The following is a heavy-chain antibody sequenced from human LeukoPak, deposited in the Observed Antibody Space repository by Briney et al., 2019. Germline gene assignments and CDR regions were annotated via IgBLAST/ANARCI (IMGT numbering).Heavy chain of an antibody. Sequence: ASVKVSCKASGYTFTGYYMRWVRQAPGQGLEWMGWINPNSGGTNYAQKFQGRVTMTRNTSISTAYMELSSLRSEDTAVYYCATGERGSSSWYAGYYFDYWGQGTLVTVSS. CDR3: ATGERGSSSWYAGYYFDY. D-gene: IGHD6-13*01. CDR1: GYTFTGYY. V-gene: IGHV1-2*02. CDR2: INPNSGGT. J-gene: IGHJ4*02.